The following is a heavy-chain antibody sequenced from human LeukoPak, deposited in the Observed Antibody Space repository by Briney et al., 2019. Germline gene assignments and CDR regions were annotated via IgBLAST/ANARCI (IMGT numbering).Heavy chain of an antibody. D-gene: IGHD4-17*01. CDR2: IRGKTKSYAT. CDR1: GFTLSGSA. Sequence: GGSLTLSCAASGFTLSGSAMHWVRQASGRGLEWVGRIRGKTKSYATAYVASVKGRFSVSRDDSKNTAYLQMNSLKTEDTGVYYCSRADDYDDYERHFQDWGQGTLVTVSS. V-gene: IGHV3-73*01. J-gene: IGHJ1*01. CDR3: SRADDYDDYERHFQD.